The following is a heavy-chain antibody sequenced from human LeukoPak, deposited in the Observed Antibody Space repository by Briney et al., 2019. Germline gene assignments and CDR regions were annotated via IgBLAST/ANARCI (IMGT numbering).Heavy chain of an antibody. Sequence: PSETLSLTCTVSGGSISSSSYYWGWIRQPPGKGLEWIGEINHSGSTNYNPSLKSRVTISVDTSKNQFSLKLSSVTAADTAVYYCARGAAVNWGPGYYYYYYMDVWGKGTTVTVSS. CDR3: ARGAAVNWGPGYYYYYYMDV. D-gene: IGHD7-27*01. J-gene: IGHJ6*03. V-gene: IGHV4-39*07. CDR2: INHSGST. CDR1: GGSISSSSYY.